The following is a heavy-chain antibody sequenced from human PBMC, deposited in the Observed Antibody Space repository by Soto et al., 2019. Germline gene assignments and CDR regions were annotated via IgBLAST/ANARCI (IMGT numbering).Heavy chain of an antibody. V-gene: IGHV4-39*01. CDR3: ASLRGYSYGYCDL. CDR1: GGSISSSSYF. D-gene: IGHD5-18*01. Sequence: QLQLQESGPGLVKPSETLSLTCTVSGGSISSSSYFWGWIRQPPGKGLEWIGSIYYRGNTYYNPSLKSRVXXSXDTXKTQFSLNLRSVTAADTAVYYCASLRGYSYGYCDLWGQGTLVTVSS. J-gene: IGHJ4*02. CDR2: IYYRGNT.